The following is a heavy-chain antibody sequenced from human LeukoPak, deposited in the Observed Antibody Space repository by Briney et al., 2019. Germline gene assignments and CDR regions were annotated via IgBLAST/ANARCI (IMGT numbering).Heavy chain of an antibody. CDR1: GFTFSSYS. D-gene: IGHD6-13*01. CDR3: AKDVKIAAAGRGTYYFDY. Sequence: GGSLRLSCAASGFTFSSYSMNWVRQAPGKGLEWVSSISSSSSYIYYADSVKGRFTISRDNSKNTLCLQMNSLRAEDTAVYYCAKDVKIAAAGRGTYYFDYWGQGTLVTVSS. J-gene: IGHJ4*02. V-gene: IGHV3-21*04. CDR2: ISSSSSYI.